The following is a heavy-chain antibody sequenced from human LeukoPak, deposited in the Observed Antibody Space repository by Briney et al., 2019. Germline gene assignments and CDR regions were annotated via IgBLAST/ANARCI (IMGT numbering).Heavy chain of an antibody. V-gene: IGHV3-74*01. CDR2: IKTDGLTT. J-gene: IGHJ4*02. Sequence: PGGSLRLSCAASGMTFSNHWMHWVRQAPGKGLVWVSLIKTDGLTTIYADSVRGRFTISRDNAKSTLYLQMNSLRAEDTAIYYCTTEPRYAYEWWGQGTVVTVSS. CDR3: TTEPRYAYEW. D-gene: IGHD3-16*01. CDR1: GMTFSNHW.